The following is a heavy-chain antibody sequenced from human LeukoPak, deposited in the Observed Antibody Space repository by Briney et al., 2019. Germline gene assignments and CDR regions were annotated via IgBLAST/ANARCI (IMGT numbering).Heavy chain of an antibody. CDR2: IYYSGIT. CDR1: GGAITAYY. Sequence: SETLSLTCTVSGGAITAYYWSWLRQSPGKGLEWIGYIYYSGITNYNPSLKSRVTMSVGTSKNHFYLKLSSVTAADTAVYFCARRMSPGGWFEHWGQGTLVTVSS. D-gene: IGHD4-23*01. CDR3: ARRMSPGGWFEH. J-gene: IGHJ5*02. V-gene: IGHV4-59*08.